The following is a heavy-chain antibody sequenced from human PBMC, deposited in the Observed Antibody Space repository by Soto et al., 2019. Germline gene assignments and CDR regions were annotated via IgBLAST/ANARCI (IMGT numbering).Heavy chain of an antibody. J-gene: IGHJ5*02. V-gene: IGHV4-31*03. CDR1: GGSISSGGYY. CDR3: AKFSYHDSSGYYFYWFDP. D-gene: IGHD3-22*01. CDR2: IYYSGST. Sequence: KTSETLSLTCTVSGGSISSGGYYWSWIRQHPGKGLEWIGYIYYSGSTYYNPSLKSRVIISVDTSKNQFSLKLNSVTAADTAVYYCAKFSYHDSSGYYFYWFDPWGQGALVTVSS.